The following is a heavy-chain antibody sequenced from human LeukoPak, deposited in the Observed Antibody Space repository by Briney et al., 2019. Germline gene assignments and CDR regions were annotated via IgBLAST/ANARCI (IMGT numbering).Heavy chain of an antibody. Sequence: GGPLRLFCAASGFTFRRSWMHWVRKAPGKGLVCVSRTNSDGSDTRYADSVKGRFTISRDNAKNTLYLQMNSLRAEDTAVYYCARVSGIAARGDLRNDYWGQGTLVTVSS. CDR1: GFTFRRSW. V-gene: IGHV3-74*01. CDR2: TNSDGSDT. D-gene: IGHD6-6*01. J-gene: IGHJ4*02. CDR3: ARVSGIAARGDLRNDY.